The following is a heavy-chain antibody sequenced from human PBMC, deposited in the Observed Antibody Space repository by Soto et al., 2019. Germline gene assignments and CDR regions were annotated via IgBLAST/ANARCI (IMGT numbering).Heavy chain of an antibody. CDR2: ISGSGGVT. V-gene: IGHV3-23*01. CDR1: GFTFSSYA. J-gene: IGHJ3*01. Sequence: GGSLRLSCAASGFTFSSYAMSWVRQGPGKGLEWVTLISGSGGVTDYADSVKGRFTVSRDNSKNTMYLELNSLTAGDTAIYYCAKIHSGSSEDALDVWGQGTVVTVSS. D-gene: IGHD6-19*01. CDR3: AKIHSGSSEDALDV.